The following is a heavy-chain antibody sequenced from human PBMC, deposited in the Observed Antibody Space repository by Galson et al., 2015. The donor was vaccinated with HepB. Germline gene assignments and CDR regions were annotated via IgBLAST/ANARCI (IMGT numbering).Heavy chain of an antibody. CDR2: ISYDGSNK. J-gene: IGHJ3*02. Sequence: SLRLSCAASGFTFSSYAMHWVRQAPGKGLEWVAVISYDGSNKYYADSVKGRFTISRDNSKNTLYLQMNSLRAEDTAVYYCASGASDAFDIWGQGTMVTVSS. CDR3: ASGASDAFDI. CDR1: GFTFSSYA. V-gene: IGHV3-30*04. D-gene: IGHD4-17*01.